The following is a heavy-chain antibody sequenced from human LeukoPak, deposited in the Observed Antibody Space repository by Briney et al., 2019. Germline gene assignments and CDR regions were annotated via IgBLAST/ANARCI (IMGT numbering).Heavy chain of an antibody. J-gene: IGHJ4*02. CDR2: SIHIFGTA. CDR3: ARDLEYSYAGFDY. V-gene: IGHV1-69*05. Sequence: SVKVSCKASGGTFSSYAISCGRQTPGQGLGWMGRSIHIFGTAIYAQKIQGRVTITTDESTSTAYMELSSLRSEDTAVYYCARDLEYSYAGFDYWGQGTLVTVSS. CDR1: GGTFSSYA. D-gene: IGHD5-18*01.